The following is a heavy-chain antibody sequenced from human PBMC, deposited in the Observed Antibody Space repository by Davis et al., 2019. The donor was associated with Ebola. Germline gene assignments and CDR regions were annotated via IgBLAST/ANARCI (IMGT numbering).Heavy chain of an antibody. CDR3: TRGWGRSGFDI. V-gene: IGHV6-1*01. CDR1: GDSVSIKSAG. J-gene: IGHJ3*02. D-gene: IGHD3-3*01. Sequence: PSETLSLTCAISGDSVSIKSAGWNWIRQSPSRGLEWLGRTYYRSKWYNDYAVPVKSRLTINPDTSKNQFSLQLNSVTPEDTAAYYCTRGWGRSGFDIWGHGTMVTVSS. CDR2: TYYRSKWYN.